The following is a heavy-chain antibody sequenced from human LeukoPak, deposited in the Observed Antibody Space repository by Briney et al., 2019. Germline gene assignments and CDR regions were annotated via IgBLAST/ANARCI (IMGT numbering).Heavy chain of an antibody. V-gene: IGHV4-39*01. D-gene: IGHD3-3*01. CDR3: ARPLVVLEWHGVHNWFDP. CDR2: IYYSGST. J-gene: IGHJ5*02. Sequence: PSETLSLTCTVSGGSISSSSYYWGWIRQPPGKGLEWIGSIYYSGSTYYNPSLKSRVTISVDTSKNQFSLKLSSVTAADTAVYYCARPLVVLEWHGVHNWFDPWGQGTLVTVSS. CDR1: GGSISSSSYY.